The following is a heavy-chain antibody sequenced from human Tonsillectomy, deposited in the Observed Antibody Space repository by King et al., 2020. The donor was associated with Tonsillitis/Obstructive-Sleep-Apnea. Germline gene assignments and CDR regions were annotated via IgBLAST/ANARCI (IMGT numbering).Heavy chain of an antibody. D-gene: IGHD2-15*01. V-gene: IGHV3-66*01. J-gene: IGHJ4*02. CDR2: FFGVGGT. CDR3: VKDVYCSGGTCYTTY. Sequence: VQLVESGGGLVQPGGSLRLSCTVSGFTVSSSYMSWVRQAPGKGLEWVSVFFGVGGTYYADSVQGRFSMSTYNSKNTLFLQMNSLRAEDTALYYCVKDVYCSGGTCYTTYWGQGTLVTVSS. CDR1: GFTVSSSY.